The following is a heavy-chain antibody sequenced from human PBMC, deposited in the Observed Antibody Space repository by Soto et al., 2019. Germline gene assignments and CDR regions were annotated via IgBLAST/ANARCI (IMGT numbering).Heavy chain of an antibody. V-gene: IGHV4-59*01. CDR1: GGSISSYY. D-gene: IGHD3-22*01. CDR2: IYYSGST. CDR3: AREELTYYYDSSGYYSRWLDP. Sequence: SETLSLTCTVSGGSISSYYWSWIRQPPGKGLEWIGYIYYSGSTNYNPSLKSRVTISVDTSKNQFSLKLSSVTAADTAVYYCAREELTYYYDSSGYYSRWLDPWGQGTLVTVSS. J-gene: IGHJ5*02.